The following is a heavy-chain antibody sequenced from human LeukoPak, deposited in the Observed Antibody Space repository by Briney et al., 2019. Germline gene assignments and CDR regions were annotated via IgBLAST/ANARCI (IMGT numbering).Heavy chain of an antibody. V-gene: IGHV3-21*01. CDR3: ASSGYSGYDSKSMDV. CDR1: GFTFSSYS. J-gene: IGHJ6*02. Sequence: GGSLRLSCAASGFTFSSYSMNWVRQAPGKGLECVSSISSSSSYIYYADSVKGRFTISRDNAKNSLYLQMNSLRAEDTAVYYCASSGYSGYDSKSMDVWGQGTTVTVSS. CDR2: ISSSSSYI. D-gene: IGHD5-12*01.